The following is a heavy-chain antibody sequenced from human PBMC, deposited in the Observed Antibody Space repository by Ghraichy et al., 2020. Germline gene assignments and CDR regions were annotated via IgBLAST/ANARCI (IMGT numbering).Heavy chain of an antibody. D-gene: IGHD6-19*01. V-gene: IGHV3-23*01. J-gene: IGHJ4*02. CDR1: GFTFSSYA. Sequence: GGSLRLSCAASGFTFSSYAMSWVRQAPGKGLEWVSAISGSGGSTYYADSVKGRFTISRDNSKNTLYLQMNSLRAEDTAVYYCAKSVGQWLVRGSHYFDYWGQGTLVTVSS. CDR2: ISGSGGST. CDR3: AKSVGQWLVRGSHYFDY.